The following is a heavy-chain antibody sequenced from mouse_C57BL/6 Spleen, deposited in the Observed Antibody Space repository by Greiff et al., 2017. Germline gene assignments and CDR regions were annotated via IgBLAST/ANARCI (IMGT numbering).Heavy chain of an antibody. J-gene: IGHJ1*03. D-gene: IGHD1-1*01. CDR3: ARDTTVVARGYFDV. CDR2: ISDGGSYT. CDR1: GFTFSSYA. V-gene: IGHV5-4*01. Sequence: EVKLMESGGGLVKPGGSLKLSCAASGFTFSSYAMSWVRQTPEKRLEWVATISDGGSYTYYPDNVKGRFTISRDNAKNNLYLQMSHLKSEDTAMYYCARDTTVVARGYFDVWGTGTTVTVSS.